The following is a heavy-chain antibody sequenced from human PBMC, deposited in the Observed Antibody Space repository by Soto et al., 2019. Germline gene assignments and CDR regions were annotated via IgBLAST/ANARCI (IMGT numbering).Heavy chain of an antibody. J-gene: IGHJ6*02. CDR1: GYTFTRYG. CDR2: ISGYNGDT. CDR3: AKNGQPPYYYYGLDV. V-gene: IGHV1-18*01. D-gene: IGHD2-8*01. Sequence: QGHLVQSGAEVKKPGASVKVSCKASGYTFTRYGISWVRQAPGQGLEWMGWISGYNGDTNCAQNLQDRVTMTIDTSTNTAYMELRSLTSDDTAVYYCAKNGQPPYYYYGLDVWGQGTTVTVSS.